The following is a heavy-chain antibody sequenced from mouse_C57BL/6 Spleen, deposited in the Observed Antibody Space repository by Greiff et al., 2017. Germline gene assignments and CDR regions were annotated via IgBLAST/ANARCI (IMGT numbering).Heavy chain of an antibody. V-gene: IGHV1-80*01. CDR2: IYPGGGDT. D-gene: IGHD2-3*01. J-gene: IGHJ2*01. CDR1: GYAFSSYW. Sequence: QVQLKESGAELVKPGASVKISCKASGYAFSSYWMNWVKQRPGKGLEWIGQIYPGGGDTNYNGKFKGKATLTADKSSSTAYMQLSSLTSEDSAVYFCARRGGRMGFDYWCQGTTLTVSS. CDR3: ARRGGRMGFDY.